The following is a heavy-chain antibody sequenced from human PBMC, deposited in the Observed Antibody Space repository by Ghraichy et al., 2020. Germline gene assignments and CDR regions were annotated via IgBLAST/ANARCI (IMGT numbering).Heavy chain of an antibody. V-gene: IGHV4-4*09. CDR2: IYTSGST. CDR1: GGSISSYY. D-gene: IGHD3-16*02. Sequence: SETLSLTCTVSGGSISSYYWSWIRQPPGKGLEWIGYIYTSGSTNYNPSLKSRVTISVDTSKNQFSLKLSSVTAADTAVYYCARVGLSGFGGVIAHFDYWGQGTLVTVSS. J-gene: IGHJ4*02. CDR3: ARVGLSGFGGVIAHFDY.